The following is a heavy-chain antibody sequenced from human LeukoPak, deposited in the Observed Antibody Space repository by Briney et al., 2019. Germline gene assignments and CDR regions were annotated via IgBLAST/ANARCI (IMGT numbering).Heavy chain of an antibody. CDR2: IKQDRSEK. J-gene: IGHJ4*02. CDR3: ARDTLASFDC. D-gene: IGHD2-15*01. V-gene: IGHV3-7*01. CDR1: GFTFSSYW. Sequence: GGSLRLSCAASGFTFSSYWMNWVRQAPGKGLEWVANIKQDRSEKYYEDSLKGRFTIPRANAKNSLYLQMNSLRADDTAAYPCARDTLASFDCGGQGTLVTVS.